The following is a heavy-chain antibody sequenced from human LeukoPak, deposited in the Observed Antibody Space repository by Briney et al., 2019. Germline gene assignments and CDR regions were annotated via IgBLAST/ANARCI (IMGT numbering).Heavy chain of an antibody. Sequence: SETLSLTCAVYGASFSGYYWSWIRQPPGKGLEWIGSIYYSGSTYYNPSLKSRVTISVDTSKNQFSLKLSSVTAADTAVYYCARRSRLGSKNIDYWGQGTLVTVSS. J-gene: IGHJ4*02. CDR2: IYYSGST. CDR1: GASFSGYY. V-gene: IGHV4-34*01. D-gene: IGHD2/OR15-2a*01. CDR3: ARRSRLGSKNIDY.